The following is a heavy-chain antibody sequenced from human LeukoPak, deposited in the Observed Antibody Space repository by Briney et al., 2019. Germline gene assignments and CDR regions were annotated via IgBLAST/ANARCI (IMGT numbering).Heavy chain of an antibody. D-gene: IGHD4-17*01. J-gene: IGHJ4*02. CDR3: RTDRYGDYGDYIDY. Sequence: ASVKVSCKASGYTFTGYYMHWVRQAPGQGLEWMGWIYPNSGGTNYAQKFQGRVTMTRDTSISTAYMELSRLRSDDTAVYYCRTDRYGDYGDYIDYWGQGTLVTVSS. V-gene: IGHV1-2*02. CDR1: GYTFTGYY. CDR2: IYPNSGGT.